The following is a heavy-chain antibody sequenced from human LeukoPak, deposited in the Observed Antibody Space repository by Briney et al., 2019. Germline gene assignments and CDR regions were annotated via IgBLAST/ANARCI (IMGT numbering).Heavy chain of an antibody. D-gene: IGHD6-19*01. CDR2: IYHSGST. Sequence: PSETLSLTCAVSGYSISSGYYWGWIRQPPGKGLEWIGSIYHSGSTYYNPSLKSRVTISVDTSKNQFSLKLSSVTAADTAVYYCATSIAVAGTIDYWGQGTLVTVSS. J-gene: IGHJ4*02. CDR1: GYSISSGYY. V-gene: IGHV4-38-2*01. CDR3: ATSIAVAGTIDY.